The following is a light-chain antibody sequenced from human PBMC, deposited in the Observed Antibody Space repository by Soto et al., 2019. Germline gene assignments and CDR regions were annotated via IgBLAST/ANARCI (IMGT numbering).Light chain of an antibody. CDR2: DAS. CDR3: QHRNNRPFS. Sequence: EVVMRQSPATLSVSPGEGATLSCRASQSVNNYLAWYQQRPGQAPRLLIYDASNRATGIPARFSGSGSGTDFTLTISSLEPEDFAVYYCQHRNNRPFSFGPGTKVDIK. J-gene: IGKJ3*01. CDR1: QSVNNY. V-gene: IGKV3-11*01.